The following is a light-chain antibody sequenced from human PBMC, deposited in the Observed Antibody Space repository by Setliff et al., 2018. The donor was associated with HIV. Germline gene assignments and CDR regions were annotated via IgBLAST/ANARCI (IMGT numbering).Light chain of an antibody. CDR2: EVR. CDR1: SSDVGGYSH. CDR3: SSFTTTTTLV. V-gene: IGLV2-14*01. Sequence: QSALTQPASVSGSPGQSITISCTGTSSDVGGYSHVSWYQQHPGKAPKLIIYEVRNRPSGVSNRFSGSKSDNMASLTISGLQAEDEADYFCSSFTTTTTLVFGTGTKVTVL. J-gene: IGLJ1*01.